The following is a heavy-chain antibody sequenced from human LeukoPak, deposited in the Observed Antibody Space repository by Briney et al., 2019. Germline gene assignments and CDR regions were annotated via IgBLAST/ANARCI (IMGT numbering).Heavy chain of an antibody. CDR3: ARSSRYCSGGSCVYYYYGMDV. J-gene: IGHJ6*02. CDR1: GGSISSYY. D-gene: IGHD2-15*01. CDR2: IYYSGST. Sequence: SETLSLTCTVSGGSISSYYWSWIRQPPGKGLDWIGYIYYSGSTNYNPSLKSRVTISVDTSKNQFSLKLSSVTAADTAVYYCARSSRYCSGGSCVYYYYGMDVWGQGTTVTVSS. V-gene: IGHV4-59*01.